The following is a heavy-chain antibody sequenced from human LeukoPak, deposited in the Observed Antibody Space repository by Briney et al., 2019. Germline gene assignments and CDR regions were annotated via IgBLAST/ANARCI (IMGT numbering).Heavy chain of an antibody. CDR2: ISGSGGST. Sequence: AGGSLRLSCAASGFTFSSYAMSWVRQAPGKGLEWASAISGSGGSTYYADSVKGRFTISRDNSKNTLYLQMNSLRAEDTAVYYCAKDPNYYDSSGYYHWGQGTLVTVSS. CDR1: GFTFSSYA. V-gene: IGHV3-23*01. D-gene: IGHD3-22*01. J-gene: IGHJ5*02. CDR3: AKDPNYYDSSGYYH.